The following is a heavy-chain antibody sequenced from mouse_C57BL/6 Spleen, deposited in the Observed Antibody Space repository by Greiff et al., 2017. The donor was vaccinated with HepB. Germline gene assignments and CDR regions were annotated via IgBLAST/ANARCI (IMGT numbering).Heavy chain of an antibody. CDR2: ISSGSSTI. Sequence: DVMLVESGGGLVKPGGSLKLSCAASGFTFSDYGMHWVRQAPEKGLEWVAYISSGSSTIYYADTVKGRFTISRDNAKNTLFLQMTSLRSEDTAMYYCARFRGTGAMDYWGQGTSVTVSS. CDR1: GFTFSDYG. J-gene: IGHJ4*01. V-gene: IGHV5-17*01. CDR3: ARFRGTGAMDY. D-gene: IGHD4-1*01.